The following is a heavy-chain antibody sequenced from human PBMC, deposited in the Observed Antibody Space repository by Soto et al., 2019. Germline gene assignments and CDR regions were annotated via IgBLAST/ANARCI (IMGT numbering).Heavy chain of an antibody. CDR1: GGSISSGDYY. V-gene: IGHV4-30-4*01. Sequence: TLSLTCTVSGGSISSGDYYWSWIRQPPGKGLAWIAYIHYSGTTYYNPSLKSRVTISVDTSKNQFSLKLSSAAAADTAMYYCARSRYSGSYFFDYWGQGSLVTVSS. D-gene: IGHD1-26*01. CDR2: IHYSGTT. CDR3: ARSRYSGSYFFDY. J-gene: IGHJ4*02.